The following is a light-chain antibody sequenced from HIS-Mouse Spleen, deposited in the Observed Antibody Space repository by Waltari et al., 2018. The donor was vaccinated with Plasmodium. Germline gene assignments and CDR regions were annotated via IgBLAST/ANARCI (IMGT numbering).Light chain of an antibody. V-gene: IGLV3-10*01. Sequence: SYELTPPPSVSVSPGQTARITCSGNALPKKYAYWYQQKSGQAPVLVIDEDRKRPSGIRGRFSGSSTGTMATLTISGAEVEDEADYYCYSADSSGNHRVFGGGTKLTVL. J-gene: IGLJ3*02. CDR3: YSADSSGNHRV. CDR2: EDR. CDR1: ALPKKY.